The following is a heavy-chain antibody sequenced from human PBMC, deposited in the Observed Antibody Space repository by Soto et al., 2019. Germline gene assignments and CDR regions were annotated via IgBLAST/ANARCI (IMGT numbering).Heavy chain of an antibody. J-gene: IGHJ5*02. Sequence: QLQLQESGSGLVKPSQTLSLTCAVSGGSISSGGYSWSWIRQPPGKGLEWIGYIYHSGSTYYNPSLKSRVPISVDRSKNQFSLKLSSVTAAATAVYYCARGPSHAGTRRNLCRFDPWGQGTLVTVSS. CDR2: IYHSGST. CDR1: GGSISSGGYS. D-gene: IGHD3-10*01. V-gene: IGHV4-30-2*01. CDR3: ARGPSHAGTRRNLCRFDP.